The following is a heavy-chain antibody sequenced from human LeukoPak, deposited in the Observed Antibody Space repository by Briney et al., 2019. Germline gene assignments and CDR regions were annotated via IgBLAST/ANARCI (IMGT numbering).Heavy chain of an antibody. J-gene: IGHJ4*02. D-gene: IGHD3-10*01. CDR3: AKDTYYYGSGSYSDY. Sequence: GGSLRLSCAASGFTFSNYAMSWVRQAPGKGLEWVSVISDRGGSTYHADSVKGRFTISRDNSKNTLYLQMNSLRAEDTAAYYCAKDTYYYGSGSYSDYWGQGTLVAVSS. CDR1: GFTFSNYA. V-gene: IGHV3-23*01. CDR2: ISDRGGST.